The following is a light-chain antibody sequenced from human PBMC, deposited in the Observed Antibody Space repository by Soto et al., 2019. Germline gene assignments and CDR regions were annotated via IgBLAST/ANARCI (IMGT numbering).Light chain of an antibody. CDR2: GNS. J-gene: IGLJ1*01. CDR3: QSYDSSLSAHYV. V-gene: IGLV1-40*01. CDR1: SSNIGATYD. Sequence: QSVLTQPPSVSGAPGQRVTISCTGSSSNIGATYDVQWYQQLPGTAPKLLIYGNSNRPSAVPDRFSGSKSGTSASLAITGLQADDEADYYCQSYDSSLSAHYVFGTGTKVTVL.